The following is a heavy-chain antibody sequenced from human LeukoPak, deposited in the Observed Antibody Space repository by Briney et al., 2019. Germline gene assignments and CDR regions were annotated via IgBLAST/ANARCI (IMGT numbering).Heavy chain of an antibody. J-gene: IGHJ4*02. CDR2: IYYSGST. V-gene: IGHV4-39*07. D-gene: IGHD3-9*01. Sequence: SETLSLTCTVSGGSISSSSYYWGWIRQPPGKGLEWIGSIYYSGSTYYNPSLKSRVTISMDTSKNQFSLRLSSVTAADTAVYYCARDADYDTLTGYSGFDYWGQGTLVPVSS. CDR1: GGSISSSSYY. CDR3: ARDADYDTLTGYSGFDY.